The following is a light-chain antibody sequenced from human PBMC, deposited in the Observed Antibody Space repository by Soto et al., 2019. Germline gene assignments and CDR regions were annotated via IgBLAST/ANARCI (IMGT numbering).Light chain of an antibody. J-gene: IGLJ3*02. V-gene: IGLV6-57*01. Sequence: NFMLTQPHSVSQSPGKTVTISCTRSRGSIACNYVQWDQHLPGGCPTTVIYADNQRPSGVPDRFSGSIDSSSNSAALTISCLKTEDEADDLDQSYDSDSGVVGGGTKLTVL. CDR1: RGSIACNY. CDR3: QSYDSDSGV. CDR2: ADN.